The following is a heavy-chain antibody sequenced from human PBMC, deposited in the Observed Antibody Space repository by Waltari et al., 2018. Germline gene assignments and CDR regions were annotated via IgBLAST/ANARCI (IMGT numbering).Heavy chain of an antibody. D-gene: IGHD3-3*01. J-gene: IGHJ4*02. CDR1: GFTLGADA. V-gene: IGHV3-49*04. Sequence: EVHLVESGGGLVQPGRSLRLSCTAAGFTLGADAMSWVRQAPGTGREWVGFIRSKAYGGTTEYAASVKGRFTISRDDSKSIAYLQMNSLKTEDTAVYYCTRDRYYDFWSGQDPFDYWGQGTLVTVSS. CDR3: TRDRYYDFWSGQDPFDY. CDR2: IRSKAYGGTT.